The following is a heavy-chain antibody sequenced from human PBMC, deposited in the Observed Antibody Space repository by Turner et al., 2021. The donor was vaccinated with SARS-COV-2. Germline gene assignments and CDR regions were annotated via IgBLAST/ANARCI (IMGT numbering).Heavy chain of an antibody. V-gene: IGHV3-7*04. D-gene: IGHD6-13*01. CDR2: IKQDGSEK. Sequence: VQLVESGGGLVQPGGSVGLSCPAFGFTFSTFCMSWVRQGRGKGLEWVANIKQDGSEKYYVDSVKGRFNISRDNTKNSLYLQMNSLRAEDTAVYYCASDNGYSSSWYSVAFDIWGQGTMVTVSS. CDR1: GFTFSTFC. J-gene: IGHJ3*02. CDR3: ASDNGYSSSWYSVAFDI.